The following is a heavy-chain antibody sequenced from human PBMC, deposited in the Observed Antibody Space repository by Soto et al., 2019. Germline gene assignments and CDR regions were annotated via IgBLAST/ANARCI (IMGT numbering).Heavy chain of an antibody. V-gene: IGHV3-48*03. CDR1: GFTFISYE. CDR2: ISSSGSTI. Sequence: GSLRLSCAASGFTFISYEINWFRQAPGKGLEWVSYISSSGSTIYYADSVKGRFTISRDNAKNSLYLQMNSLRAEDTAVYYCASEVAGAPKYWGQGTLVTVSS. D-gene: IGHD6-19*01. CDR3: ASEVAGAPKY. J-gene: IGHJ4*02.